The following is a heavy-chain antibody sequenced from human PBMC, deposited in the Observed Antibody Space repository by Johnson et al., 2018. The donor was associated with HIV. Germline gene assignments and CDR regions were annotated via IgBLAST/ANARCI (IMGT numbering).Heavy chain of an antibody. CDR2: ISYDGSNK. V-gene: IGHV3-30*18. Sequence: QVPLVESGGGVVQPGRSLRLSCAASGFTFSSYGMHWVRQAPGKGLEWVAVISYDGSNKYYADSLKGRFAISRDNSRNTLDLRMDSLRVEDTAVYCCAKDQGWFGEFMNAFDIWGQGTMVTVSS. CDR3: AKDQGWFGEFMNAFDI. CDR1: GFTFSSYG. D-gene: IGHD3-10*01. J-gene: IGHJ3*02.